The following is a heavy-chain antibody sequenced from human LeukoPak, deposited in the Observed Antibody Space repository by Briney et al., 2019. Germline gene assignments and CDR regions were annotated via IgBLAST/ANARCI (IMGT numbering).Heavy chain of an antibody. V-gene: IGHV3-66*01. CDR1: GFTFDDYG. D-gene: IGHD3-10*01. J-gene: IGHJ4*02. CDR2: IYSGGST. Sequence: GGSLRLSCAASGFTFDDYGMSWVRQAPGKGLEWVSVIYSGGSTYYADSVKGRFTISRDNSKNTLYLQMNSLRAEDTAVYYCARVGSGSHYDYWGQGTLVTVSS. CDR3: ARVGSGSHYDY.